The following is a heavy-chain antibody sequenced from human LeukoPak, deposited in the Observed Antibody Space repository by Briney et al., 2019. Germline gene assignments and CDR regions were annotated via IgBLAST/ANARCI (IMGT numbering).Heavy chain of an antibody. J-gene: IGHJ6*03. CDR1: GFTVSSNY. CDR2: IYSGGST. CDR3: ARDLPSQQQLVGGYYYYYYMDV. V-gene: IGHV3-66*02. Sequence: GGSLRLSCAASGFTVSSNYMSWVRQAPGKGLEWVSVIYSGGSTYYADSVKGRFTISRDNSKNTLYLQMNSLRAEDTAVYYCARDLPSQQQLVGGYYYYYYMDVWGKGTTVTVSS. D-gene: IGHD6-13*01.